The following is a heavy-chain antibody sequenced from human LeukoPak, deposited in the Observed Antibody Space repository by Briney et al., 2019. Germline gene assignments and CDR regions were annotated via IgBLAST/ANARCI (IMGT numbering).Heavy chain of an antibody. CDR1: GFSFSTYG. Sequence: PGGSLRLSCAASGFSFSTYGMSWVRQAPGRGLEWVSAISGSGGSTYYADSVKGRFTISRDNSKNTLSLQMNSLRAEDTAVYYCAKGEMATISHFDYWGQGTLVTVSS. D-gene: IGHD5-24*01. CDR3: AKGEMATISHFDY. J-gene: IGHJ4*02. V-gene: IGHV3-23*01. CDR2: ISGSGGST.